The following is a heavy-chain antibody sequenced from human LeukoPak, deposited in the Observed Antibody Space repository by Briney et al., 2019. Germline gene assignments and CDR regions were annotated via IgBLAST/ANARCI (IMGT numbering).Heavy chain of an antibody. D-gene: IGHD4-17*01. CDR2: TYYRSKWYH. J-gene: IGHJ4*02. V-gene: IGHV6-1*01. CDR1: LETSSVDMAC. CDR3: ARFLGSVLERYGDDY. Sequence: SQTLSLTCVLPLETSSVDMACAGWIRQSPSRGLEWLGRTYYRSKWYHDYAVSVRSRVSVNPDTSKNQFSLQLNSVTPEDTAVYYCARFLGSVLERYGDDYWGQGTLVTVSS.